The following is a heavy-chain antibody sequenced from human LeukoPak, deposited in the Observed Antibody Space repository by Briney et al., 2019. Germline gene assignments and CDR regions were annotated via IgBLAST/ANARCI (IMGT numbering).Heavy chain of an antibody. Sequence: TGGSLRLSCAATGFTVSGTHMSWVRQAPGKGLEWVAVIWYDGSNKYYADSVKGRFTISRDNSKNTLYLQMNSLRAEDTAVYYCAKDSRQWLVRRDAFDIWGQGTMVTVSS. CDR3: AKDSRQWLVRRDAFDI. J-gene: IGHJ3*02. V-gene: IGHV3-33*06. CDR1: GFTVSGTH. CDR2: IWYDGSNK. D-gene: IGHD6-19*01.